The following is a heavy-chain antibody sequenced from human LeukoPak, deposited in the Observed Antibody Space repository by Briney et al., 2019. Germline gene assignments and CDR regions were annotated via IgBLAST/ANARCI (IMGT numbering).Heavy chain of an antibody. CDR3: ARDRGNYDFWSGYLY. CDR2: IIPIFGTA. J-gene: IGHJ4*02. D-gene: IGHD3-3*01. CDR1: GGTFSSYA. V-gene: IGHV1-69*05. Sequence: SVKVSCKASGGTFSSYAISWVRQAPGQGLEWMGRIIPIFGTANYAQKFQGRATITTDESTSTAYMELSSLRSEDTAVYYCARDRGNYDFWSGYLYWGQGTLVTVSS.